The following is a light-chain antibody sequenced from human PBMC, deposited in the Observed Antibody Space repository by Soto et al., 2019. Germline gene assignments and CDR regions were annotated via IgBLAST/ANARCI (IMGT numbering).Light chain of an antibody. J-gene: IGKJ1*01. CDR2: GAS. CDR3: QQYHIWPPWT. CDR1: QSIRSN. Sequence: EIGITQSADTLSVSPGEGATLSCRVSQSIRSNLAWYQQRPGQAPRLLMYGASTRADGIPARFTGSGSGTEFTLTISSLQSEDFAVYYCQQYHIWPPWTSGQGTKVDIK. V-gene: IGKV3-15*01.